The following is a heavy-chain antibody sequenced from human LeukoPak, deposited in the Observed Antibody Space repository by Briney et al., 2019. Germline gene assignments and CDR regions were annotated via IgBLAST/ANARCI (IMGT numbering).Heavy chain of an antibody. CDR3: ARVYSGYDTPDY. J-gene: IGHJ4*02. Sequence: ASVKVSCKASGYTFTSYDINWVRQATGQGLEWMGWMNPNSGNTGYAQKFQGRVTMTRNTSISTAYMELSSLRSEDTAVYYCARVYSGYDTPDYWGQGTLVTVPS. CDR1: GYTFTSYD. V-gene: IGHV1-8*01. CDR2: MNPNSGNT. D-gene: IGHD5-12*01.